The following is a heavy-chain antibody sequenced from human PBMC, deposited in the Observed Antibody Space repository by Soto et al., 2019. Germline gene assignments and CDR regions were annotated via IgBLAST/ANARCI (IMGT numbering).Heavy chain of an antibody. J-gene: IGHJ4*02. CDR1: VYTFTSYG. Sequence: VKVSCKASVYTFTSYGISWVRQAPGQGLEWMGWISAYNGNTNYAQKLQGRVTMTTDTSTSTAYMELRSLRSDDTAVYYCARSRITMARGVTTGIDYWGQGTLVTVSS. V-gene: IGHV1-18*01. CDR3: ARSRITMARGVTTGIDY. CDR2: ISAYNGNT. D-gene: IGHD3-10*01.